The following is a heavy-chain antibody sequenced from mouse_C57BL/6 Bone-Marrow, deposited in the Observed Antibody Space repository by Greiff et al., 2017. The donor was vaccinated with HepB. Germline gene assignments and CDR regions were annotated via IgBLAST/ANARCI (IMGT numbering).Heavy chain of an antibody. Sequence: QVQLKQSGPELVKPGASVKISCKASGYAFSSSWMNWVKQRPGKGLEWIGRIYPGDGDTNYNGKFKGKATLTADKSSSTAYMQLSSLTPEDSAVYFCARGLLAYYFDYWGQGTTLTVSS. CDR3: ARGLLAYYFDY. CDR1: GYAFSSSW. CDR2: IYPGDGDT. J-gene: IGHJ2*01. V-gene: IGHV1-82*01.